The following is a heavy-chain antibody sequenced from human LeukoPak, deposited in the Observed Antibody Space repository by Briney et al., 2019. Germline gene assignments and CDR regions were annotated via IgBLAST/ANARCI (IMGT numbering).Heavy chain of an antibody. V-gene: IGHV3-7*03. J-gene: IGHJ4*02. CDR3: ARAMDC. CDR1: GFTFDSYW. D-gene: IGHD2-2*01. CDR2: IKQDGSKK. Sequence: GGSLRLSCVASGFTFDSYWMTWVRQAPGKGLEWVANIKQDGSKKNYVDSVKGRFTISRDNAKNSLFLQMNSPRAEDTAVYYCARAMDCWGQGTLVTVSS.